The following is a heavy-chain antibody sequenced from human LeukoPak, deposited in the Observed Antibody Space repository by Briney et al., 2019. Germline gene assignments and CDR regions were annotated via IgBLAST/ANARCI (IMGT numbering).Heavy chain of an antibody. J-gene: IGHJ3*02. CDR3: ARQGERGMATTTIAFDI. CDR2: IYYSGST. Sequence: SETLSLTCTVSGGSISSSSYYWGWIRQPPGKGLEWIGSIYYSGSTYYNPSLKSRVTISVDTSKNQFSLKLSSVTAADTAVYYCARQGERGMATTTIAFDIWGQGTMVTVSS. V-gene: IGHV4-39*01. CDR1: GGSISSSSYY. D-gene: IGHD5-24*01.